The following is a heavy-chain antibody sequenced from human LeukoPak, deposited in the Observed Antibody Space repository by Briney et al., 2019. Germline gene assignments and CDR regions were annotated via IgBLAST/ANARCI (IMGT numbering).Heavy chain of an antibody. CDR2: IIPIFGTA. J-gene: IGHJ4*02. Sequence: SVKVSCKASGGTFSSYAISWVRQAPGQGLEWMGGIIPIFGTANYAQKFQGRVTMTRDTSTSTVYMELSSLSSEDTAVYYCVRVGGNYPINWGQGSLVTVSA. CDR1: GGTFSSYA. D-gene: IGHD1-26*01. V-gene: IGHV1-69*05. CDR3: VRVGGNYPIN.